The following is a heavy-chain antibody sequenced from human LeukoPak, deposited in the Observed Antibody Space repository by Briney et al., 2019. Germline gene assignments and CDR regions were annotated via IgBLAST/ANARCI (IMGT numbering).Heavy chain of an antibody. CDR3: ARERYCSGGSCYSGALDT. D-gene: IGHD2-15*01. V-gene: IGHV1-18*01. CDR1: GYTFTNYG. CDR2: ISAHNGNT. Sequence: ASVKVSCKASGYTFTNYGISWVRQAPGQGLERMGWISAHNGNTDYAQKFRGRVTMTTDTSTSTAYMELRSLRSDDRAVYYCARERYCSGGSCYSGALDTWGQGTMVTVSS. J-gene: IGHJ3*02.